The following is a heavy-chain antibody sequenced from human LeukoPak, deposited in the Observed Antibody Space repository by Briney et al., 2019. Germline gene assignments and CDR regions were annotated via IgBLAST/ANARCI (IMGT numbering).Heavy chain of an antibody. Sequence: GESLKISCKGSGYSFTSYWIGWVRQMPGKGLEWMGIIYPGVSDTRYSPSFQGQVTISADKSISTAYLQWSSLKASDTAMYYCARLMNYYGSGPYYYGMDVWGQGTTVTVSS. D-gene: IGHD3-10*01. V-gene: IGHV5-51*01. CDR1: GYSFTSYW. J-gene: IGHJ6*02. CDR2: IYPGVSDT. CDR3: ARLMNYYGSGPYYYGMDV.